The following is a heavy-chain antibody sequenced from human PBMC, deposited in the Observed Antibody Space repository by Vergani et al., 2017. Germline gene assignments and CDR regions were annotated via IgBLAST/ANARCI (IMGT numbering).Heavy chain of an antibody. J-gene: IGHJ3*02. CDR3: ARTSGSGGAFDI. CDR1: GFSLSTSGMR. CDR2: IDWDDDK. D-gene: IGHD1-26*01. Sequence: QVTLKESGPALVKPTQTLKLTCTFSGFSLSTSGMRVSWIRQPPGKALEWLARIDWDDDKFYSTSLKTRLTISKDTSKNQVVLTMTNMDPVDTATYYCARTSGSGGAFDIWGQGTMVTVSS. V-gene: IGHV2-70*04.